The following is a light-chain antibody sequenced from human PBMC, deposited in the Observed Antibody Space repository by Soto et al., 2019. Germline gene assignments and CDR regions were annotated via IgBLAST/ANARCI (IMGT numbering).Light chain of an antibody. Sequence: QSVLTQPASVSESPGQSITISCAGTSSDIGGYNYVSWYQQHPDKAPKLMIYGVTNRPSGVSDRFSGSKSGNTASLTISGLQAEDEADYYCTSYTRSSTYVFGTGTKSP. CDR3: TSYTRSSTYV. J-gene: IGLJ1*01. CDR1: SSDIGGYNY. CDR2: GVT. V-gene: IGLV2-14*01.